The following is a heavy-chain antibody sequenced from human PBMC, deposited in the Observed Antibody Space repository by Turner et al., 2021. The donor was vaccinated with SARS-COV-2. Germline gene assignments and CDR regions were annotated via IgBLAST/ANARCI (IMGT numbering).Heavy chain of an antibody. V-gene: IGHV3-21*01. J-gene: IGHJ5*02. CDR3: VLETGAGTHNGFDP. CDR1: GFTFSSDT. CDR2: ISSSSSNR. Sequence: EVQLVESGGGLVKPGGSLRLPCAASGFTFSSDTRNWVRQAPGKGLEWVKTISSSSSNRYYANSGAGRFNTSRDKVKNSRYLQMNRLRGEGKAVEYCVLETGAGTHNGFDPWGQGTLVTVSS. D-gene: IGHD6-19*01.